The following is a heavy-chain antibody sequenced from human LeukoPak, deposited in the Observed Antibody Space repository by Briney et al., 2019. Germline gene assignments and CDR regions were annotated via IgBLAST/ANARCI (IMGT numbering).Heavy chain of an antibody. D-gene: IGHD6-6*01. CDR2: INHSGST. CDR1: GGSFSGYY. CDR3: ARGRGSSIAARTYYFDY. Sequence: PSETLSLTCAVYGGSFSGYYWSWIRQPPGKGLEWIGEINHSGSTNYNPSLKSRVTISVDTSKNQLSLELSSVTAADTAVYYCARGRGSSIAARTYYFDYWGQGTLVTVSS. V-gene: IGHV4-34*01. J-gene: IGHJ4*02.